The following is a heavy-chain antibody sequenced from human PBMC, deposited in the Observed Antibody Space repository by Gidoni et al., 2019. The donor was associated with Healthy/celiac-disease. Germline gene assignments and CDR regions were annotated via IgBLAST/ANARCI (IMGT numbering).Heavy chain of an antibody. Sequence: QVQLVQSGAEVKKPASSVNVSCKASACTFSSYAISWVRQAPGQGLEWMGGIIPICGTANDEQKFQGRVTITADESTRTAYMELSSLRSEDTAVYYCARGGNDEAPSYFDYWGQGTLVTVSS. D-gene: IGHD1-1*01. V-gene: IGHV1-69*01. CDR3: ARGGNDEAPSYFDY. CDR2: IIPICGTA. CDR1: ACTFSSYA. J-gene: IGHJ4*02.